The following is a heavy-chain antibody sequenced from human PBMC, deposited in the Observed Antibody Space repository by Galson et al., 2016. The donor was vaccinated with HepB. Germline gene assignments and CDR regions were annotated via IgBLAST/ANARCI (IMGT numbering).Heavy chain of an antibody. D-gene: IGHD6-13*01. CDR2: IKQDGSEK. V-gene: IGHV3-7*01. J-gene: IGHJ4*02. Sequence: SLRLSCAASGFTFSSYWMSWVRQAPGKGLEWVANIKQDGSEKYYVDSAKGRFTISRDNAKNSLFLQMNSLRAEDTAVYYCARDSRRRPYSSSQGGLLDYWGQGTLVTVSS. CDR1: GFTFSSYW. CDR3: ARDSRRRPYSSSQGGLLDY.